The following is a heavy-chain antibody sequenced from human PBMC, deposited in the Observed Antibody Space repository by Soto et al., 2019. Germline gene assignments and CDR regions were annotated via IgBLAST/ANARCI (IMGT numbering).Heavy chain of an antibody. V-gene: IGHV4-61*08. Sequence: PSETLSLTCTVSGGSITSGGYYWSWIRQHPGKGLEWIGYIYYSGSTNYNPSLKSRVTISVDTSKNQFSLKLSSVTAADTAVYYCVRQDPITVVENDAFDLWGQGTVVTVSS. D-gene: IGHD2-15*01. CDR2: IYYSGST. CDR1: GGSITSGGYY. J-gene: IGHJ3*01. CDR3: VRQDPITVVENDAFDL.